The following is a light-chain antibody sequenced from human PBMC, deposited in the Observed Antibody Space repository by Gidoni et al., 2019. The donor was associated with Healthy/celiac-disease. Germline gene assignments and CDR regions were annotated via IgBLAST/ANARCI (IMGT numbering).Light chain of an antibody. J-gene: IGKJ4*01. V-gene: IGKV3-15*01. CDR2: GAS. CDR1: QRVSSN. Sequence: EIVMTQSPATLSGSPGERATLSCRASQRVSSNLAWYQQKPGQAPRLLIYGASTRATGIPARFSGSGSGTEFTLTISSLQSEDFAVYYCQQYNNWPLTFGGGTKVEIK. CDR3: QQYNNWPLT.